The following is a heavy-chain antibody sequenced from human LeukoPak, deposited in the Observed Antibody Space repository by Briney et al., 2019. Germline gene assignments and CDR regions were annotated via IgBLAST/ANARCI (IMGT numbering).Heavy chain of an antibody. CDR3: AKARGYYYDSSGYYTLDSFDY. D-gene: IGHD3-22*01. J-gene: IGHJ4*02. CDR1: GFTFSSYA. CDR2: ISGSGGST. V-gene: IGHV3-23*01. Sequence: GGSLRLSCAASGFTFSSYAMSWVRQAPGKGLEWVSAISGSGGSTYYADSVKGRFTISRDNSRDTLYLQMNSLRAEDTAVYYCAKARGYYYDSSGYYTLDSFDYWGQGTLVTVSS.